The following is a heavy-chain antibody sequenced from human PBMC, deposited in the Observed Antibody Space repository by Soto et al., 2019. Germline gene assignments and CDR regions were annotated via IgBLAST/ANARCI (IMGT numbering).Heavy chain of an antibody. Sequence: GGSLRLSCAASGFTFSSYSMNWVRQAPGKGLEWVSYISSSSSTIYYADSVKGRFTISRDNAKNSLYLQMYSLRTDDTAVYYCARDLYIPIVGATAAYYAGMDVWGQGTTVTVSS. D-gene: IGHD1-26*01. CDR1: GFTFSSYS. CDR3: ARDLYIPIVGATAAYYAGMDV. J-gene: IGHJ6*02. V-gene: IGHV3-48*04. CDR2: ISSSSSTI.